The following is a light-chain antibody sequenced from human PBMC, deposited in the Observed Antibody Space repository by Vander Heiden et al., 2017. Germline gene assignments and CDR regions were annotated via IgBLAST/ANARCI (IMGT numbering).Light chain of an antibody. Sequence: EIVMTQSPATLSVSPGERATLSCRASQSVSSNLAWYQQKPGQATRLLIYGASTRATGIPARFSSSGSGTEFTLTISSLQSEDFAVYDCQQYNNWPYAFGQGTKLEIK. CDR1: QSVSSN. V-gene: IGKV3-15*01. CDR2: GAS. J-gene: IGKJ2*01. CDR3: QQYNNWPYA.